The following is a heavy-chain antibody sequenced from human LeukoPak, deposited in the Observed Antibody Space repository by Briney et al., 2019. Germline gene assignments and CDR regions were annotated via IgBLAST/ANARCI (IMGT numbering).Heavy chain of an antibody. V-gene: IGHV4-38-2*02. Sequence: SETLSLTCTVSGYSISSGYYWGWIRQPPGTGLEWIGSIYHSGSTYYNPSLKSRVTISVDTSKNQFSLKLNSVTAADTAMYYCAKSGGYGLIDYWGQGTLVTVSP. CDR1: GYSISSGYY. CDR3: AKSGGYGLIDY. J-gene: IGHJ4*02. CDR2: IYHSGST. D-gene: IGHD1-26*01.